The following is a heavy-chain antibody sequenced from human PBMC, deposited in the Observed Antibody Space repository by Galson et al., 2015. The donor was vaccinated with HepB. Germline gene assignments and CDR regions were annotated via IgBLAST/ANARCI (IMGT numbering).Heavy chain of an antibody. CDR2: ISSSSSYI. Sequence: SLRLSCAASGFTFSSYSMNWVRQAPGKGLEWVSSISSSSSYIYYADSVKGRFTISRDNAKNSLYLQMNSLRAEDTAVYYCAKDPGVGIAVANEYFQHWGQGTLVTVSS. D-gene: IGHD6-19*01. CDR1: GFTFSSYS. V-gene: IGHV3-21*01. CDR3: AKDPGVGIAVANEYFQH. J-gene: IGHJ1*01.